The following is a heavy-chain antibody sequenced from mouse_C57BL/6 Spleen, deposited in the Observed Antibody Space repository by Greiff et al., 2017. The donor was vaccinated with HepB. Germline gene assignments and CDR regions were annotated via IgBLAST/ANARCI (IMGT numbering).Heavy chain of an antibody. CDR2: ISSGSSTI. CDR3: ARSTTVEYYFDY. J-gene: IGHJ2*01. Sequence: EVKRVESGGGLVKPGGSLKLSCAASGFTFSDYGMHWVRQAPEKGLEWVAYISSGSSTIYYADTVKGRFTISRDNAKNTLFLQMTSLRSEDTAMYYCARSTTVEYYFDYWGQGTTLTVSS. CDR1: GFTFSDYG. D-gene: IGHD1-1*01. V-gene: IGHV5-17*01.